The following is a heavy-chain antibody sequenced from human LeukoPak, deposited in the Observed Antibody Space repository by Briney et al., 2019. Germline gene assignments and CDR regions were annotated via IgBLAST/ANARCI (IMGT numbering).Heavy chain of an antibody. CDR3: ARFIAVAGTDYFDY. V-gene: IGHV1-2*02. CDR2: INPNSGGT. D-gene: IGHD6-19*01. Sequence: ASVKVSCKTSGYTFTGYYMHWVRQAPGQGLEWMGWINPNSGGTNYAQKFQGRVTMTRDMSTSTVYMELSSLRSEDTAVYYCARFIAVAGTDYFDYWGQGTLVTVSS. CDR1: GYTFTGYY. J-gene: IGHJ4*02.